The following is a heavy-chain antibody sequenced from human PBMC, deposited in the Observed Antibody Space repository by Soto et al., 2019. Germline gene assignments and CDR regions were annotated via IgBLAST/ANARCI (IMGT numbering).Heavy chain of an antibody. D-gene: IGHD6-19*01. V-gene: IGHV1-69*02. J-gene: IGHJ4*02. CDR2: IIPILGIA. CDR1: GGTFSSYT. CDR3: ARAGIAVAGPFDC. Sequence: QVQLVQSGAEVKKPGSSVKVSCKASGGTFSSYTISWVRQAPGQGLEWMGRIIPILGIANYAQKFQGRVTITADKSTSTAYMELSSLRSEDTAVYYCARAGIAVAGPFDCWGQGTLVTVSS.